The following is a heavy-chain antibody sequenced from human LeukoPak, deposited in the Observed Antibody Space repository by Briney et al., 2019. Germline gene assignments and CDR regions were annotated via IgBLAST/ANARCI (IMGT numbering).Heavy chain of an antibody. CDR3: ARHGPYSSSSRFDY. CDR1: GYSISSGYD. V-gene: IGHV4-38-2*01. CDR2: IYHSGST. J-gene: IGHJ4*02. D-gene: IGHD6-6*01. Sequence: SETLSLTCAVSGYSISSGYDWGWIRQPPGKGLEWIGSIYHSGSTYYNPSLKSRVTISVDTSKNQFSLKLSSVTAADTAVYYCARHGPYSSSSRFDYWGQGTLVTVSS.